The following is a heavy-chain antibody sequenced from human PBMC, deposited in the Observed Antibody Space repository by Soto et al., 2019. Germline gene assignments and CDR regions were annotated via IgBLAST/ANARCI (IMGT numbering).Heavy chain of an antibody. CDR2: IIPIFGTA. V-gene: IGHV1-69*06. CDR1: GGTFSSYA. Sequence: QVQLVQSGAEVKKPGSSVKVSCKASGGTFSSYAISWVRQAPGQGLEWMGGIIPIFGTANYAQKCQGRVTITAAKSTSTAYMERSSLRSEDTAVYYCARDTRDCGDYSRFWFDPWGQGTLVTVSS. J-gene: IGHJ5*02. D-gene: IGHD4-17*01. CDR3: ARDTRDCGDYSRFWFDP.